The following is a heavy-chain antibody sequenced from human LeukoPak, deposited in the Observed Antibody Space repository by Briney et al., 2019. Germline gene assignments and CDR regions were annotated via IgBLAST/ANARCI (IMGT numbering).Heavy chain of an antibody. CDR2: ISWNSGSI. CDR3: AKGDCSSTSCTRAFDY. CDR1: GFTFDDYA. D-gene: IGHD2-2*01. J-gene: IGHJ4*02. Sequence: GGSLRLSCAASGFTFDDYAMHWVRQAPGKGLEWVSGISWNSGSIGCADSVKGRFTISRDNAKNSLYLQMNSLRAEDTALYCCAKGDCSSTSCTRAFDYWGQGTLVTVSS. V-gene: IGHV3-9*01.